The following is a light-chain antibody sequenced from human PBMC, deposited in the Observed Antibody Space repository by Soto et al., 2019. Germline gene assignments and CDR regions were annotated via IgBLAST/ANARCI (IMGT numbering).Light chain of an antibody. Sequence: DIQMSQSPSTLYASLGDRVTVTCRASQSINTWLAWYQQKPGKAPKLLMYKASTLQSGVPSRFSGNGSGTEFTLTISSLQPDDLAIYYCHQYKSWPRGTFGPGTKVEIK. CDR1: QSINTW. CDR2: KAS. J-gene: IGKJ3*01. CDR3: HQYKSWPRGT. V-gene: IGKV1-5*03.